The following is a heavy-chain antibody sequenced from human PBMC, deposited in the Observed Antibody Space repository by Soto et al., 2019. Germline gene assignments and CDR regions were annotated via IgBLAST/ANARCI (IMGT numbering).Heavy chain of an antibody. J-gene: IGHJ6*02. Sequence: SVKVSCKASAYTFTGYYMHWVRQAPGQGLEWMGWINPNSGGTNYAQKFQGWVTMTRDTSISTAYMELSRLRSDDTAVYYCARGAVETPTYYYYGMDVWGQGTTVTGSS. CDR1: AYTFTGYY. V-gene: IGHV1-2*04. D-gene: IGHD2-15*01. CDR3: ARGAVETPTYYYYGMDV. CDR2: INPNSGGT.